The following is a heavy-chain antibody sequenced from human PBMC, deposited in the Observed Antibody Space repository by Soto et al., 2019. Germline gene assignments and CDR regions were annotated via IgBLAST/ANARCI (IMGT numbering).Heavy chain of an antibody. V-gene: IGHV2-70*13. CDR1: GFSLTSPVMC. Sequence: GPTLVNPTDTLTLTCTFSGFSLTSPVMCVSWIRQPPGKSLEWLALIERDDDDKYYSTSLKTRLTISKDTRKNQVVLTMANMDPADTGNYYCERSIRGPRRFNGMDVWGQGTKVTVYS. CDR2: IERDDDDK. J-gene: IGHJ6*02. D-gene: IGHD1-20*01. CDR3: ERSIRGPRRFNGMDV.